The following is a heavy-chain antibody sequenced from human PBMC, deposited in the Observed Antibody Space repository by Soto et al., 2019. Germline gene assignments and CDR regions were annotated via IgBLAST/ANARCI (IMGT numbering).Heavy chain of an antibody. Sequence: EVQLEESGGDLVQPGGSLRLSCAASGFTLSAYWMTWVRQAPGKGLEWVANINRDGSKKSYLDSVRGRFTISRDNVGNSLYLQMDSLRPDDTALYYCARDVSPGSSSLYLDAFDIWGQGTMDTVSS. CDR2: INRDGSKK. CDR1: GFTLSAYW. D-gene: IGHD6-13*01. V-gene: IGHV3-7*05. CDR3: ARDVSPGSSSLYLDAFDI. J-gene: IGHJ3*02.